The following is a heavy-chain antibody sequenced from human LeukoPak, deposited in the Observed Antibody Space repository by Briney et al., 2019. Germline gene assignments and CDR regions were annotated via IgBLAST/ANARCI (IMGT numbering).Heavy chain of an antibody. D-gene: IGHD2-2*01. Sequence: ASVKVSCKASGYTFTSYGISWVRQAPGQGLEWMGWISAYNGNTNYAQKLRGRVTMTTDTSTSTAYMELRSLRSDDTAVYYCARDERYCSSTSCQGMLYDAFDIWSRGTMVTVSS. V-gene: IGHV1-18*01. J-gene: IGHJ3*02. CDR2: ISAYNGNT. CDR3: ARDERYCSSTSCQGMLYDAFDI. CDR1: GYTFTSYG.